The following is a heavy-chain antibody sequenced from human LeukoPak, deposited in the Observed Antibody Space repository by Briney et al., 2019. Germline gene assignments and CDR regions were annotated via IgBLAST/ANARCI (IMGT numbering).Heavy chain of an antibody. J-gene: IGHJ4*02. CDR1: GYTFSTYD. Sequence: ASVKVSCKASGYTFSTYDVIWVRQATGQGLEWMGWMNPNSGNTGYALKFRGRVTMTGDTSISTAYMELSSLISEDAAVYYCATDRKRGVDWGQGTLVTVSS. V-gene: IGHV1-8*01. CDR2: MNPNSGNT. D-gene: IGHD2-15*01. CDR3: ATDRKRGVD.